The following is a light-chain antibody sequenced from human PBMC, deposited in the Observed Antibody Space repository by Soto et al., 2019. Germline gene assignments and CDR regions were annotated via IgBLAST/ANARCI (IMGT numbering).Light chain of an antibody. V-gene: IGKV1-5*01. CDR1: QSISRW. Sequence: DIQMTQSPSTLSASVGDRVTITCRASQSISRWLAWYHQKPGKAPKLRISDVSTLQSGVPSRFSGSGSGTEFTLTISSLQPDDFSTYYCQQYNFYPYTFGQGTKLEI. CDR3: QQYNFYPYT. J-gene: IGKJ2*01. CDR2: DVS.